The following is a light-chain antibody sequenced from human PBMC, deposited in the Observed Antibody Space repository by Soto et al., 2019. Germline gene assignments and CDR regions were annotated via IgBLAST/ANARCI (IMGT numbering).Light chain of an antibody. CDR2: AAS. Sequence: DIRMTQSPSSLSASVGDRVTITCRASQDITLYLAWYQQKPGKSPNLLIYAASTLQSGVPSRFSRSGSGTDFTLTISSLQPEDVATYFCQNYNSAPRTFGQRTRVEI. V-gene: IGKV1-27*01. CDR3: QNYNSAPRT. CDR1: QDITLY. J-gene: IGKJ1*01.